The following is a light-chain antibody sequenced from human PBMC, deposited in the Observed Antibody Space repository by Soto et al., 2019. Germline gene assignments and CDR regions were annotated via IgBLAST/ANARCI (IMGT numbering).Light chain of an antibody. CDR3: SSHTSSSTGV. J-gene: IGLJ1*01. Sequence: QSALTQPASVSGSPGQSITISCTGTSSDVGGYNYVSWYQQHPGKAPKLMIYEVSNRPSGVSNRFSGSKSGNTASLTISGLQAEDEADYYCSSHTSSSTGVFGTGTKLTVL. CDR1: SSDVGGYNY. CDR2: EVS. V-gene: IGLV2-14*01.